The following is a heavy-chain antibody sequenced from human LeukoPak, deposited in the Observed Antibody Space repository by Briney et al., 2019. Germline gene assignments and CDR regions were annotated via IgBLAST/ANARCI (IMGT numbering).Heavy chain of an antibody. CDR1: GGSFSGYY. J-gene: IGHJ4*02. D-gene: IGHD6-19*01. V-gene: IGHV4-34*01. CDR3: AREGSGWYDY. Sequence: SETLSLTCAVYGGSFSGYYWSWIRQPPGKGLEWIGEINHSGSTNYNPSLKSQVTISVDTSKNQFSLKLSSVTAADTAVYYCAREGSGWYDYWGQGTLVTVSS. CDR2: INHSGST.